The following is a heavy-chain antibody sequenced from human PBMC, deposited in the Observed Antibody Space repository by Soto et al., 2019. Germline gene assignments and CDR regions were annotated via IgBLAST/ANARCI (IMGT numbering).Heavy chain of an antibody. Sequence: QVHLVESGGGVVQPGRSLRLSCAASGLTFSNYAMHWVRQAPGKGLEWVAFISYDGTNRCYPDSVKGRFTISRYNSKNTLYLQMNSLKTEDTAVYYCARESSSTVTTGGGGSAKDYWGQGTLVTVS. J-gene: IGHJ4*02. CDR1: GLTFSNYA. CDR2: ISYDGTNR. V-gene: IGHV3-30-3*01. D-gene: IGHD4-17*01. CDR3: ARESSSTVTTGGGGSAKDY.